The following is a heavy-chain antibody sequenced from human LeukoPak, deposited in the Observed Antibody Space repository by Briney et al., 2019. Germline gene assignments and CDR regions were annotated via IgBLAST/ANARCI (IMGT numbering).Heavy chain of an antibody. V-gene: IGHV3-23*01. J-gene: IGHJ4*02. CDR3: ANDYYGSGSYYNLFGY. Sequence: GGSLRLSCAGSGFTFSRHAVTWVRQAPGKRLEWVSTISGSGGSIYYAESVKGRFTISRDNSKNTVYLQVNRLRAEDTAVYYCANDYYGSGSYYNLFGYWGQGTLVTVSS. D-gene: IGHD3-10*01. CDR1: GFTFSRHA. CDR2: ISGSGGSI.